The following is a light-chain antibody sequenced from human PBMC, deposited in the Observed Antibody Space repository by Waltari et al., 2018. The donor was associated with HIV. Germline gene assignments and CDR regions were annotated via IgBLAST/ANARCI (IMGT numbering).Light chain of an antibody. CDR2: FDS. CDR3: QVWDGNSDIYV. J-gene: IGLJ1*01. V-gene: IGLV3-21*04. Sequence: SYVLPQPPSLSVAPGQTATITCGGSDVGDKRVHWYQQKPGQAPVLVMSFDSDRPSGIPERFSGFNSGNTATLTISRVEAGDEADYYCQVWDGNSDIYVFGTGTKVTVL. CDR1: DVGDKR.